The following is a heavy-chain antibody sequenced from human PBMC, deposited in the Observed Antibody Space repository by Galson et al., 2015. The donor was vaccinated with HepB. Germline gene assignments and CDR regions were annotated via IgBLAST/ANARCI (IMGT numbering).Heavy chain of an antibody. Sequence: SLRLSCAASGFTFSSHWMHWVRQAPGTGLVWVSSINSDGSSTSHADSVTGRFTISRDNAKNMLYLHMNSLGAEDTAVDYCVRGRLAVAGSVRLDSDYWGQGTLVTVSS. CDR2: INSDGSST. CDR3: VRGRLAVAGSVRLDSDY. V-gene: IGHV3-74*01. CDR1: GFTFSSHW. D-gene: IGHD6-19*01. J-gene: IGHJ4*02.